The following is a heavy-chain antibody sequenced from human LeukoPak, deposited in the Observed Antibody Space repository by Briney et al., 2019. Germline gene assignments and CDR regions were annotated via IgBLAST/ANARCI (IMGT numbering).Heavy chain of an antibody. J-gene: IGHJ6*02. CDR1: GFTFSSYG. V-gene: IGHV3-33*01. D-gene: IGHD3-22*01. CDR2: IWYDGSNK. Sequence: GGSLRLSCAASGFTFSSYGMHWVRQAPGKGLEWVAVIWYDGSNKYYADSVKGRFTISRDNSKNTLYLQMNSLRAEDTAVYYCARDREIVVVTLRAFHYGMDVWGQGTTVTVSS. CDR3: ARDREIVVVTLRAFHYGMDV.